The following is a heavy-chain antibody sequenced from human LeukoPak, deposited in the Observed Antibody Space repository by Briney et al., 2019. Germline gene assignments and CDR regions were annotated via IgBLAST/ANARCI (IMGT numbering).Heavy chain of an antibody. V-gene: IGHV3-21*01. J-gene: IGHJ5*02. CDR3: ARLGYYSSTSCPQHVGWFDP. CDR1: GFTFSSYS. CDR2: ISSSSSYI. D-gene: IGHD2-2*01. Sequence: GGSLRLSCAASGFTFSSYSMNWVRQAPGKGLEWVSSISSSSSYIYYADSVKGRFTISRDNAKNSLYLQMNSLRAEDTAVYYCARLGYYSSTSCPQHVGWFDPWGQGTLGTVSS.